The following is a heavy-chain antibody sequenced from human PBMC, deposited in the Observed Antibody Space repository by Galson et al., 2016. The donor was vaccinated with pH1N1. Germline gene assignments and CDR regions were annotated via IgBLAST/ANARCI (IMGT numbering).Heavy chain of an antibody. CDR1: GGTFGSYG. Sequence: SVKVSCKASGGTFGSYGINWVRQAPGQGLEWMGGIIPIFNTAKYAQNFQGRVAITADESMTTAYMELSSLRSEDTAVYFCAREDYYDTDLSDWYFDLWGRGTLLTVSS. CDR3: AREDYYDTDLSDWYFDL. J-gene: IGHJ2*01. CDR2: IIPIFNTA. V-gene: IGHV1-69*13. D-gene: IGHD3-22*01.